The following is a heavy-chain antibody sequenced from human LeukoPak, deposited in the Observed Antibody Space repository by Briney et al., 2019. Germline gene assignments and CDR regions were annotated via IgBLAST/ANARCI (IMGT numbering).Heavy chain of an antibody. CDR1: GFTFSDYY. J-gene: IGHJ3*02. D-gene: IGHD3-10*01. CDR2: ISSGSSYI. Sequence: GGSLRLSCAASGFTFSDYYMNWIRQAPGKGLEWVSSISSGSSYIYYADSVKGRFTISRDNAKNSLHLQMNSLRAEDTAVYYCARVGTPQTGLFAFDIWGQGTMVTVSS. V-gene: IGHV3-21*01. CDR3: ARVGTPQTGLFAFDI.